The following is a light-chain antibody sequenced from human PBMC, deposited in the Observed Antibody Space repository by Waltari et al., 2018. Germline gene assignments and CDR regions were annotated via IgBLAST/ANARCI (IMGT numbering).Light chain of an antibody. CDR1: QTIRTF. CDR3: QQTYSAPWT. Sequence: DIQMTQSPSSLSASVGDRVTITCRPSQTIRTFLNWYQKKPGTAPKLLICGASSLQSGVPSRFSGSVSGTDFTLTITSLHPEDFATYYWQQTYSAPWTFGQGTKVEIK. V-gene: IGKV1-39*01. CDR2: GAS. J-gene: IGKJ1*01.